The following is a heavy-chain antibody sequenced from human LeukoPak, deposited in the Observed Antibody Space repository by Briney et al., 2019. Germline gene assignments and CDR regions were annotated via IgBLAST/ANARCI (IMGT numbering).Heavy chain of an antibody. CDR2: ISYDGSNK. J-gene: IGHJ4*02. CDR3: AKDTPDSSGY. Sequence: GGSLRLSCAASGFTFSSYAMHWVRRAPGKGLEWVAVISYDGSNKYYADSVKGRFTISRDNSKNTLYLQMNSLRAEDTAVYYCAKDTPDSSGYWGQGTLVTVSS. D-gene: IGHD3-22*01. V-gene: IGHV3-30-3*01. CDR1: GFTFSSYA.